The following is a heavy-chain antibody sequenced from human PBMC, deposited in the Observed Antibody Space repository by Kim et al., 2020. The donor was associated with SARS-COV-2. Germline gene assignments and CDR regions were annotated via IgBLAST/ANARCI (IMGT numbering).Heavy chain of an antibody. V-gene: IGHV3-9*01. CDR1: GFTFDDYA. D-gene: IGHD6-19*01. Sequence: GGSLRLSCAASGFTFDDYAMHWVRQAPGKGLEWVSGISWNSGSIGYADSVKGRFTISRDNAKNSLYLQMNSLRAEDTALYYCATLYSSGWYSYFNDWGQGPLATV. J-gene: IGHJ4*02. CDR2: ISWNSGSI. CDR3: ATLYSSGWYSYFND.